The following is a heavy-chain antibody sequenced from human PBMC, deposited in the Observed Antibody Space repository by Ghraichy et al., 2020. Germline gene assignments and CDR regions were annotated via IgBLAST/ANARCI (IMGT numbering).Heavy chain of an antibody. Sequence: GGSLRLSCAASGFTFSSYAMSWVRQAPGKGLEWVSAISGSGGSTYYEDSVKGRFTISRDNSKNTLYLQMNSLRAEETAVYYCAKDSVPSSVVVTANDYWGHGTLVTVSS. D-gene: IGHD2-21*02. CDR3: AKDSVPSSVVVTANDY. V-gene: IGHV3-23*01. J-gene: IGHJ4*01. CDR2: ISGSGGST. CDR1: GFTFSSYA.